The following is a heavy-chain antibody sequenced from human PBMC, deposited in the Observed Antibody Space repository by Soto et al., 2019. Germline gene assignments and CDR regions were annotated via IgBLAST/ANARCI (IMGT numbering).Heavy chain of an antibody. Sequence: GGALRISCTAYGLGGRKDYMIWVRQSPGGGLEGVSVIYNDGTTYYADSVKGRFTLSRDTSKNTLSLQMDSLRADDTAVYYCASRKNMVRGVHLYYYYYYGMDVWGQGTTVTVSS. CDR3: ASRKNMVRGVHLYYYYYYGMDV. D-gene: IGHD3-10*01. CDR2: IYNDGTT. CDR1: GLGGRKDY. V-gene: IGHV3-53*01. J-gene: IGHJ6*02.